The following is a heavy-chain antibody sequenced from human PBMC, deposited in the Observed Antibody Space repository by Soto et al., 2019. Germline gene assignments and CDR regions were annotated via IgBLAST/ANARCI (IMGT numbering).Heavy chain of an antibody. CDR2: ISYDGSNK. D-gene: IGHD3-10*01. Sequence: GGSLRLSCAASGFTFSSYGMHWVRQAPGKGLEWVAVISYDGSNKYYADSVKGRFTISRDNSKNTLYLQMNSLRAEDTAVYYCAKSSGGSGSYYKHYYYGMDVWGQGTTVTVSS. V-gene: IGHV3-30*18. CDR1: GFTFSSYG. J-gene: IGHJ6*02. CDR3: AKSSGGSGSYYKHYYYGMDV.